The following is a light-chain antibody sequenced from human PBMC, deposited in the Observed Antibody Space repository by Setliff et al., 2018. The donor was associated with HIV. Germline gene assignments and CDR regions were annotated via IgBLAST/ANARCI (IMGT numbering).Light chain of an antibody. CDR3: SSCSSSSTLV. J-gene: IGLJ2*01. V-gene: IGLV2-18*02. CDR2: EVS. Sequence: SALAQPPSVSGSPGQSVTISCTGTSSDVGSYNCVSWYQQPPGTAPKLMIYEVSNRPSGVPDRFSGSKSGNTASLTISGLQAEDEADYYCSSCSSSSTLVFGGGTKDTVL. CDR1: SSDVGSYNC.